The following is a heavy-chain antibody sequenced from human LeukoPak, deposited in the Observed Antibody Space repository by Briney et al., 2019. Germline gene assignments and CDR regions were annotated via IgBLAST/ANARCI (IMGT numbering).Heavy chain of an antibody. D-gene: IGHD3-16*02. Sequence: GGSLRLSCEASGIIFSDAWMSWVRQTSGKGLEWVGRIKSKVDSGAVDYAAAVEGRFIISRDDSKDTLYLQMNSLKIEDTGMYYCTFDGSDIVFDPWGQGTLVTVSS. CDR1: GIIFSDAW. J-gene: IGHJ5*02. CDR2: IKSKVDSGAV. CDR3: TFDGSDIVFDP. V-gene: IGHV3-15*01.